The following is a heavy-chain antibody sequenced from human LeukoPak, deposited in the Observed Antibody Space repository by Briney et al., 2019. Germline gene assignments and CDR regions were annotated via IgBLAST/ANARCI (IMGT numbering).Heavy chain of an antibody. J-gene: IGHJ6*02. CDR1: GYTFTSYG. V-gene: IGHV1-18*01. Sequence: ASVKVSCKASGYTFTSYGISWVRQAPGQGLEWMGWISAYNGNTNYSQKLQGRVTMTTDTSTSTAYMELRSLRSDDTAVYYCAREYSGSPGDYYGMDVWGQGTTVTVSS. CDR3: AREYSGSPGDYYGMDV. D-gene: IGHD1-26*01. CDR2: ISAYNGNT.